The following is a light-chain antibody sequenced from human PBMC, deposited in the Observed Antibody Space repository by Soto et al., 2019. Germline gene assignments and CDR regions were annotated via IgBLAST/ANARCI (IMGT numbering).Light chain of an antibody. Sequence: SYELTQPPSVSVAPGQTARITCGGTNIGSESVHWYQQKPGQAPVLVVYDDSDRPSGIPERFSGSKSGNTAPLTISRVEAGDEADYYCHVSDRSGDQPVLGGGTKLTVL. CDR3: HVSDRSGDQPV. J-gene: IGLJ3*02. CDR1: NIGSES. V-gene: IGLV3-21*02. CDR2: DDS.